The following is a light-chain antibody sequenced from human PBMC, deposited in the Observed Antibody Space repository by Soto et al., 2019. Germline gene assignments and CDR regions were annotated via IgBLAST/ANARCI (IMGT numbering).Light chain of an antibody. V-gene: IGLV2-14*03. CDR2: DVS. J-gene: IGLJ1*01. CDR3: SPYTSSNTYV. Sequence: QSALTQPASVSGSPGQSITISCTGTSSDVGGYNYVSWYQHHPGKAPKLMIYDVSNRPSGVSNRFSGSKSGNTASLTISGLQAEDEADYYCSPYTSSNTYVFGTGTKLTVL. CDR1: SSDVGGYNY.